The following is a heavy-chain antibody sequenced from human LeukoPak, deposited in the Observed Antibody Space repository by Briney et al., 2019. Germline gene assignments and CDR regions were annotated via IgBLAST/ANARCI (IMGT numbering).Heavy chain of an antibody. V-gene: IGHV3-43D*03. Sequence: GGSLRLSCAASGFTFDDYAMHWVRQAPGKGLEWVSLISWDGGSTYYADSVKGRFTISRDNSKNSLYLQMNSLRAEDTAVYYCAKDIVVVPAAIPPSGYWGQGTLVTVSS. CDR2: ISWDGGST. CDR1: GFTFDDYA. D-gene: IGHD2-2*01. CDR3: AKDIVVVPAAIPPSGY. J-gene: IGHJ4*02.